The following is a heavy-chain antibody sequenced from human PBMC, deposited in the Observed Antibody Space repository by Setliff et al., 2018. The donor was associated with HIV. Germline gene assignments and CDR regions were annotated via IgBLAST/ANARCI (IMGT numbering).Heavy chain of an antibody. CDR2: ITNTGAT. CDR1: GDSISSGNYY. J-gene: IGHJ2*01. Sequence: SETLSLTCTVSGDSISSGNYYWTWIRQPAGKALEWIGRITNTGATEYNPSLKSRVTASVDTSQNQFPLKLTSVTAADTATYFCSRGPPFDRWGRGTLVTVSS. V-gene: IGHV4-61*02. CDR3: SRGPPFDR.